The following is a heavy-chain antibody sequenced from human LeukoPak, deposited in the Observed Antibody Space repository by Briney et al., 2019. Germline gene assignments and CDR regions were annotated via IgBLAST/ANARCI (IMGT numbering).Heavy chain of an antibody. V-gene: IGHV3-30-3*01. Sequence: PGGPLRLSCAASGFTFSSYAMHWVRQAPGKGLEWVAVISYDGSNKYYADSVKGRFTISRDNSRSTLYLQMNSLRPEDTAIYYCAREGYYGSGSPPSLYFDYWGQGTLVTVSS. CDR2: ISYDGSNK. CDR1: GFTFSSYA. D-gene: IGHD3-10*01. CDR3: AREGYYGSGSPPSLYFDY. J-gene: IGHJ4*02.